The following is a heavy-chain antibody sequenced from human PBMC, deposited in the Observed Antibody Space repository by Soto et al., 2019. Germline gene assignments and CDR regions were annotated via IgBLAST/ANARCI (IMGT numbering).Heavy chain of an antibody. J-gene: IGHJ6*02. Sequence: ASVKVSCKASGYTFTGYYMHWVRQAPVQGLEWMGWINPNSGGTNYAQKFQGWVTMTRDTSISTAYMELSRLRSDDTAVYYCAIGAGYSGYDYSYYYGMDVWGQGTTVTVSS. D-gene: IGHD5-12*01. CDR1: GYTFTGYY. CDR3: AIGAGYSGYDYSYYYGMDV. V-gene: IGHV1-2*04. CDR2: INPNSGGT.